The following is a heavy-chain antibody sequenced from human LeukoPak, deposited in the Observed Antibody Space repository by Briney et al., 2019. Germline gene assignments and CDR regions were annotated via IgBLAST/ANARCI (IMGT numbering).Heavy chain of an antibody. CDR3: ARGGYSFDY. J-gene: IGHJ4*02. Sequence: AGGSLRLSCAASGFSLSGYWMSWVRQAPGKGLEWVARLHADGNEKNFVGSVQGRFTVSRDNAKNSLYLQMNSLRVEDTAVYYCARGGYSFDYLGQGTLVIVSS. V-gene: IGHV3-7*01. CDR2: LHADGNEK. D-gene: IGHD5-12*01. CDR1: GFSLSGYW.